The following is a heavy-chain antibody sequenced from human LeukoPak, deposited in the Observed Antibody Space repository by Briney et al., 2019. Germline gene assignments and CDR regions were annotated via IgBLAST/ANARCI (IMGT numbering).Heavy chain of an antibody. CDR3: ARVYSSGWYGAIGIDY. V-gene: IGHV3-74*01. CDR1: GFTFSSYW. CDR2: INTDGSST. Sequence: GGSLRLSCAASGFTFSSYWMHWVRQAPGKGLVWVSRINTDGSSTSYADSVKGRFTISRDNAKNTLYLQMNSLRAEDTAVYYCARVYSSGWYGAIGIDYWGQGTLVTVSS. D-gene: IGHD6-19*01. J-gene: IGHJ4*02.